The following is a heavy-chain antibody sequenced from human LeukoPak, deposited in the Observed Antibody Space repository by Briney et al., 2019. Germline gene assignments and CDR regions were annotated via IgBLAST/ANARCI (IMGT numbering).Heavy chain of an antibody. CDR3: ARHGRSMPGIAAAGNNWFDP. V-gene: IGHV4-59*08. D-gene: IGHD6-13*01. CDR2: IYYSGST. CDR1: GGSFSGYY. Sequence: SETLSLTCAVYGGSFSGYYWSWIRQPPGKGLEWIGYIYYSGSTNYNPSLKSRVTISVDTSKNQFSLKLSSVTAADTAVYYCARHGRSMPGIAAAGNNWFDPWGQGTLVTVSS. J-gene: IGHJ5*02.